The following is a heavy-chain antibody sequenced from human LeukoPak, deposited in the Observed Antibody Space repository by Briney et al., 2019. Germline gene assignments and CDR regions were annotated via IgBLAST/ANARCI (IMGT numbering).Heavy chain of an antibody. CDR2: IYYSGST. Sequence: SETLSPTCTVSGGSISSYYWSWIRQPPGKGLEWIGYIYYSGSTNYNPSLKSRVTISVDTSKNQFSLKLSSVTAADTAVYCCARVQYSYGSGFDYWGQGTLVTVSS. D-gene: IGHD6-25*01. J-gene: IGHJ4*02. V-gene: IGHV4-59*01. CDR1: GGSISSYY. CDR3: ARVQYSYGSGFDY.